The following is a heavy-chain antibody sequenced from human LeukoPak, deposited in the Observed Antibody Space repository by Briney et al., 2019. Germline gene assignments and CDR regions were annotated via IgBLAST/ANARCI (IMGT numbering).Heavy chain of an antibody. V-gene: IGHV1-18*01. CDR2: ISVYNGDT. CDR3: ARTRANYGDHNDN. D-gene: IGHD4-17*01. J-gene: IGHJ4*02. Sequence: GASVKVSCKASGYSFPSYGISWMRQAPGQGLEWMGWISVYNGDTNYAQKLQGRVTMTTDTSTTTAYMELRSLRSGDTAVYYCARTRANYGDHNDNWGQGSLVTVSS. CDR1: GYSFPSYG.